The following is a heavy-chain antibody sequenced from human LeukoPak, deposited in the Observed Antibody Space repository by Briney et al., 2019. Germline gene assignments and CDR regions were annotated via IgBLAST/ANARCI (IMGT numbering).Heavy chain of an antibody. J-gene: IGHJ4*02. V-gene: IGHV3-53*01. CDR3: VRGDYGDYTLFDY. Sequence: PGGSLRLSCAASGFTVSSNYMSWVRQAPGKGLEWVSVIYSGGSTYYADSVKGRFTISRDNSKNTLYPQMNSLRAEDTAVYYCVRGDYGDYTLFDYWGQGTLVTVSS. CDR1: GFTVSSNY. D-gene: IGHD4-17*01. CDR2: IYSGGST.